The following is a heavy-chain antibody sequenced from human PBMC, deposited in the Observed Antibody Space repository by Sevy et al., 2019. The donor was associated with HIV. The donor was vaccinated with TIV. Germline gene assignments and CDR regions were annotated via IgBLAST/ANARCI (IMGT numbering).Heavy chain of an antibody. D-gene: IGHD6-19*01. Sequence: ASVKVSCKASGYTFTGYYMHWVRQAPGQGLEWMGWINPNSGGTNYAQKFQGRVTMTRDTSISTAYMELSRLRPDDTAVYYCAREGESIAVADSGLSNWFDPWGQGTLVTVSS. V-gene: IGHV1-2*02. CDR2: INPNSGGT. CDR3: AREGESIAVADSGLSNWFDP. J-gene: IGHJ5*02. CDR1: GYTFTGYY.